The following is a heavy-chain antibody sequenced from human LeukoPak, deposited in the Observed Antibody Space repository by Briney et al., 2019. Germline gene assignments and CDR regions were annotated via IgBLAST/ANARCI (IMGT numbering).Heavy chain of an antibody. CDR2: IKQDGSEK. CDR1: GFTFSSYW. CDR3: ARGETGYSGYGGYYFDY. V-gene: IGHV3-7*04. D-gene: IGHD5-12*01. Sequence: PGGSLRLSCAASGFTFSSYWMSWVRQAPGKGLEWVANIKQDGSEKYYVDSVKGRFTISRDSAKNSLYLQMNSLRAEDTAVYYCARGETGYSGYGGYYFDYWGQGTLVTVSS. J-gene: IGHJ4*02.